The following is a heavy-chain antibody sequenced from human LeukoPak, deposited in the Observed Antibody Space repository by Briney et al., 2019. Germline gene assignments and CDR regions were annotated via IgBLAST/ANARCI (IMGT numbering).Heavy chain of an antibody. Sequence: ASVKVSCKASGYTFTGYYMHWVRQAPGQGLERMGWINPNSGGTNYAQKFQGRVTMTRDTSISTAYMELSRLRSDDTAVYYCARGPSGVVPAAYWGQGTLVTVSS. CDR1: GYTFTGYY. J-gene: IGHJ4*02. D-gene: IGHD2-2*01. CDR3: ARGPSGVVPAAY. V-gene: IGHV1-2*02. CDR2: INPNSGGT.